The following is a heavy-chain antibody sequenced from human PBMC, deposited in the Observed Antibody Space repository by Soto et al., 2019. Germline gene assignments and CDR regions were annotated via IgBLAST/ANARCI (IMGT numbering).Heavy chain of an antibody. CDR3: ARLNYYDSSCYYHAGFDY. D-gene: IGHD3-22*01. J-gene: IGHJ4*02. Sequence: SVKVSCKASGGTFSSYAISWVRQAPGQGLEWMGGIIPIFGTANYAQKFQGRVTITADESTSTAYMELSSLRSEDTAVYYCARLNYYDSSCYYHAGFDYWGQGALVTVSS. CDR1: GGTFSSYA. CDR2: IIPIFGTA. V-gene: IGHV1-69*13.